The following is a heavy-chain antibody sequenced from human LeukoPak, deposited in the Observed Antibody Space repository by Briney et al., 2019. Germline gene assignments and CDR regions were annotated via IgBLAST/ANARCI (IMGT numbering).Heavy chain of an antibody. CDR2: ISAYNGNT. D-gene: IGHD3-10*01. V-gene: IGHV1-18*01. J-gene: IGHJ4*02. CDR1: GYTFTSYC. Sequence: ASVKVSCKASGYTFTSYCISWVRQAPGQGLEWMGWISAYNGNTNYAQKLQGRVTMTTDTSTSTAYMELRSLRSDDTAVYYCARDNSGLLWFGEFAKDYWGQGTLVTVSS. CDR3: ARDNSGLLWFGEFAKDY.